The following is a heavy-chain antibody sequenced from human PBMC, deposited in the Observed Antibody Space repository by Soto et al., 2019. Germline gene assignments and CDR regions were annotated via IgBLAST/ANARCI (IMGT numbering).Heavy chain of an antibody. J-gene: IGHJ4*02. CDR2: IYYRGNT. Sequence: QLQLQESGPGLVKPSETLSLTCSVSGDSINSDNYYWGWIRQPPGKGLEWIGSIYYRGNTYYNPSLKPPVTISLDKSKSQFSLKLNSVTAADSAVYFCARLEGLATISYYFDYWGQGTLVTVSS. V-gene: IGHV4-39*01. D-gene: IGHD3-9*01. CDR1: GDSINSDNYY. CDR3: ARLEGLATISYYFDY.